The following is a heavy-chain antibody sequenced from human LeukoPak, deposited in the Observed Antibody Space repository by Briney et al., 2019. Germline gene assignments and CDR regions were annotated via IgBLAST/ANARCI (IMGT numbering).Heavy chain of an antibody. Sequence: GGSLRLSCATSGFSFGSYAMSWVRQALGKGLEWVSSISGSGMLTYYADSVKGRFTISRDNSKNTLYLQMSSLRAEDTATFYRAKFYYDSSGRGNDAFDLWGQGTMVTVSS. CDR3: AKFYYDSSGRGNDAFDL. V-gene: IGHV3-23*01. CDR1: GFSFGSYA. J-gene: IGHJ3*01. D-gene: IGHD3-22*01. CDR2: ISGSGMLT.